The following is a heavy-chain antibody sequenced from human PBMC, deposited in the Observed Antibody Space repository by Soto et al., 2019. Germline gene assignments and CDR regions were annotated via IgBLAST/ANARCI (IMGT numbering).Heavy chain of an antibody. V-gene: IGHV4-31*03. CDR1: GGSISSGVYY. J-gene: IGHJ4*02. CDR3: ARSAYYYDSSGYYFDY. Sequence: SETLSLTCTVSGGSISSGVYYWSWIRQHPGKGLEWIGYIYYSGSTYYNPSLKSRVTISVDTSKNQFSLKLSSVTAADTAVYYCARSAYYYDSSGYYFDYWGQGTLVTVSS. D-gene: IGHD3-22*01. CDR2: IYYSGST.